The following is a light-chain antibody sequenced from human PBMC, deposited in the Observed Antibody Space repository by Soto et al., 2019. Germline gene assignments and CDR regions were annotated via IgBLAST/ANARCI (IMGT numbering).Light chain of an antibody. CDR1: QSVSSN. CDR3: KQYNTLPQWR. V-gene: IGKV3-15*01. CDR2: GAS. J-gene: IGKJ1*01. Sequence: EIVMTQSPATLSVSPGARATLSCRASQSVSSNLAWYQQKPGQAPRLLIYGASTRATGIPARFSGSGSGTEFTLTISSLQSEDFAVYYRKQYNTLPQWRFVKGTKANIX.